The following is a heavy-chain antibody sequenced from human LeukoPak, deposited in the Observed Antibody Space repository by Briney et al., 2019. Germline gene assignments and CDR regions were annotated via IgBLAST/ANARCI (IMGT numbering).Heavy chain of an antibody. D-gene: IGHD3-10*01. CDR2: INPNSGNT. V-gene: IGHV1-8*03. CDR3: ARGHKYYYGSGSYAVDY. Sequence: ASVKVSCKASGYTFTSYDINWVRQATGQGLEWMGWINPNSGNTGYAQKFQGRVTITRNTSISTAYMELSSLRSEDTAVYYCARGHKYYYGSGSYAVDYWGQGTLVTVSS. CDR1: GYTFTSYD. J-gene: IGHJ4*02.